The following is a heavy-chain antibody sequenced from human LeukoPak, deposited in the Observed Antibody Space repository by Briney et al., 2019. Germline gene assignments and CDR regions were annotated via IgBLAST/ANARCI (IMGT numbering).Heavy chain of an antibody. V-gene: IGHV1-18*01. CDR2: ISAYDGNT. Sequence: ASVKVSCKASGYPFTSYGISWVRQAPGQGLEWMGWISAYDGNTNYAQKLQGRVTMTTDTSTSTAYMELRSLRSDDTAAYYCARRGSTSYWFDPWGQGTLVTVSS. CDR3: ARRGSTSYWFDP. CDR1: GYPFTSYG. J-gene: IGHJ5*02. D-gene: IGHD2/OR15-2a*01.